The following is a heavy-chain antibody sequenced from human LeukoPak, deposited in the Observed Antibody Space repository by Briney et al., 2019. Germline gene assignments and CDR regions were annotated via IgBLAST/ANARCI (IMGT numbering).Heavy chain of an antibody. J-gene: IGHJ4*02. CDR1: GYTFTSYA. D-gene: IGHD6-19*01. Sequence: ASVKVSCTASGYTFTSYAMHWVRQAPGQRLEWMGWINAGNGNTKYSQKFQGRVTITRDTSASTAYMELSSLRSEDTAVYYCARVGYSSGWFPLYYWGQGTLVTVSS. CDR2: INAGNGNT. CDR3: ARVGYSSGWFPLYY. V-gene: IGHV1-3*01.